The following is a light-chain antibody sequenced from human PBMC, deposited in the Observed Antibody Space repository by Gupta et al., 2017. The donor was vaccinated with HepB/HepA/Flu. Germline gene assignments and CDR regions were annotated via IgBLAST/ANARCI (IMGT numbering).Light chain of an antibody. J-gene: IGKJ4*01. CDR2: AAS. Sequence: DIQMTQSPSSLSASVGDRVTITCRASQSISSYLNWYQQKPGKAPKLLIYAASSLQSGVPSRFSGSGYGTDFTLTISSRQPEDFAPYYCQQSDSTPGLTFGGGTKVEIK. V-gene: IGKV1-39*01. CDR1: QSISSY. CDR3: QQSDSTPGLT.